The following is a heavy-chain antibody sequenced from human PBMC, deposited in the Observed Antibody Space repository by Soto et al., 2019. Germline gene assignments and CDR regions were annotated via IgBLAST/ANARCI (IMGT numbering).Heavy chain of an antibody. CDR3: ARVSSTVIYYYYYYYMDV. J-gene: IGHJ6*03. D-gene: IGHD4-17*01. CDR2: IYYSGST. V-gene: IGHV4-59*01. Sequence: SETLSLTCTVSGGSISSYYWSWIRQPPGKGLEWIGYIYYSGSTNYNPSLKSRVTISVDTSKNQFSLKLSSVTAADTAVYYCARVSSTVIYYYYYYYMDVWGKGTTVTVSS. CDR1: GGSISSYY.